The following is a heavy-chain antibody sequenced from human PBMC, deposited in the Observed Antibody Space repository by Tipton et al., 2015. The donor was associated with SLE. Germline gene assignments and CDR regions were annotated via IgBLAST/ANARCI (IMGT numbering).Heavy chain of an antibody. CDR2: INPDGSVR. J-gene: IGHJ4*02. CDR1: GFDLSSYW. Sequence: SLRLSCAASGFDLSSYWMQWARQGPGVGLMWVSRINPDGSVRSYADSVKGRFTISRDSGKNTLYLETNSLTVADTGVYYCARDSKGLLWGQGTQVTVSA. CDR3: ARDSKGLL. D-gene: IGHD5-18*01. V-gene: IGHV3-74*01.